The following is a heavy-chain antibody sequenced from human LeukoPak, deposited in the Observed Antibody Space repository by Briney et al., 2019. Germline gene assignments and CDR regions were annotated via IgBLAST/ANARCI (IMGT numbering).Heavy chain of an antibody. J-gene: IGHJ4*02. D-gene: IGHD5-24*01. CDR1: GGSISSYY. V-gene: IGHV4-4*07. Sequence: KPSETLSLTCTVSGGSISSYYWSWIRQPAGKGLEWIGRIYTSGSTNYNPSLKSRVTMSVDTSKNHFSLKLSSVTAADTAVYYCARVSGDGYNYGGVDYFDYWGQGTLVTVSS. CDR3: ARVSGDGYNYGGVDYFDY. CDR2: IYTSGST.